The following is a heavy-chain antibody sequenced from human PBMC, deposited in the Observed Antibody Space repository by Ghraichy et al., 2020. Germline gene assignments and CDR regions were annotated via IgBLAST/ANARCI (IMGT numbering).Heavy chain of an antibody. CDR1: GGSISSYY. Sequence: SETLSLTCTVSGGSISSYYCSWIRQPPGKGLEWLGDISYSGSTYYNPSLRSRVAISVDTSKNQFSLKLSSVTAADTAMYYCARARAYGDYRIHGVLPDYWGQGTLVTVYS. CDR3: ARARAYGDYRIHGVLPDY. D-gene: IGHD4-17*01. CDR2: ISYSGST. J-gene: IGHJ4*02. V-gene: IGHV4-59*01.